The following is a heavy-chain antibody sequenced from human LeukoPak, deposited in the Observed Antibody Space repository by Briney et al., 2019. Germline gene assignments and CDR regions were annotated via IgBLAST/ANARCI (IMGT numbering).Heavy chain of an antibody. D-gene: IGHD3-10*01. CDR3: AIHRDYYGSGSYYSYYYYGMDV. Sequence: GASVKVSCKASRYTFTSYDINWVRQATGQGLEWMGWMNPNSGNTGYAQKFQGRVTMTRNTSISTAYMELSSLRSEDTAVYYCAIHRDYYGSGSYYSYYYYGMDVWGQGTTVTVSS. CDR1: RYTFTSYD. J-gene: IGHJ6*02. V-gene: IGHV1-8*01. CDR2: MNPNSGNT.